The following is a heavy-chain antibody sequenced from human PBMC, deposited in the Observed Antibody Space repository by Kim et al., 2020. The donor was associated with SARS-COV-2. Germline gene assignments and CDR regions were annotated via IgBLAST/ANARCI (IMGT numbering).Heavy chain of an antibody. V-gene: IGHV3-23*01. CDR1: GFTFSRSA. Sequence: GGSLRLSCAASGFTFSRSAMSWVRQVPGKGLEWVSAISGNGYDTYYADSVKGRFIISRDNSKNMLFLQLYSLRAEDTATYYCASPALGYCSSSSCHAYDCWGQGTLVTVSS. CDR3: ASPALGYCSSSSCHAYDC. CDR2: ISGNGYDT. J-gene: IGHJ4*02. D-gene: IGHD2-2*01.